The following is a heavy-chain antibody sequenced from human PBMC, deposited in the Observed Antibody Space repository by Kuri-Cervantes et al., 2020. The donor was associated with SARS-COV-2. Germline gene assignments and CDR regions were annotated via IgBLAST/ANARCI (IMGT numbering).Heavy chain of an antibody. CDR1: GFTFSSYW. CDR3: ARGTSNGSGSYPNWFDP. D-gene: IGHD3-10*01. J-gene: IGHJ5*02. V-gene: IGHV3-7*01. Sequence: GGSLRLSCAASGFTFSSYWMGWVRQAPGKGLEWVANIKQDGSEKYYGDSVKGRFTISRDNAKNSLYLQTNSLRAEDTAVYYCARGTSNGSGSYPNWFDPWGQGTLVTVSS. CDR2: IKQDGSEK.